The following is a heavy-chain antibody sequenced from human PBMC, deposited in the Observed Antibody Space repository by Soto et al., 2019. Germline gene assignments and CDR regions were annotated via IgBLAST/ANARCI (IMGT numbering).Heavy chain of an antibody. Sequence: SVKVSCKASGGTFSSYAISWVRQAPGQGLEWMGGIIPIFGTANYAQKFQGRVTITADESTSTAYMELSSLRSEDTAVYYCARGGVPAAVTGWFDPWGQGTLVTVSS. CDR3: ARGGVPAAVTGWFDP. V-gene: IGHV1-69*13. CDR1: GGTFSSYA. J-gene: IGHJ5*02. D-gene: IGHD2-2*01. CDR2: IIPIFGTA.